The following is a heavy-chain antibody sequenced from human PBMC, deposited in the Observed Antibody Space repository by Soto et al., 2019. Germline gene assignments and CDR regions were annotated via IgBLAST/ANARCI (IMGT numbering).Heavy chain of an antibody. CDR1: GGSFSVYY. CDR2: INHSGST. V-gene: IGHV4-34*01. CDR3: ARRGYSSSSLVSWFDP. J-gene: IGHJ5*02. D-gene: IGHD6-6*01. Sequence: SDTLSLTCAVYGGSFSVYYWSWIRQPPGKGLEWIGEINHSGSTNYNPSLKSRVTISVDTSKNQFSLKLSSVTAADTAVYYCARRGYSSSSLVSWFDPWGQGTLVTVSS.